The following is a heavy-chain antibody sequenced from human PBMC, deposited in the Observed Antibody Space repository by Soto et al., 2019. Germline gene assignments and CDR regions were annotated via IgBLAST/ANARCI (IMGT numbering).Heavy chain of an antibody. CDR3: ARDGVGSSTKYFDY. CDR1: GFTVSSKY. Sequence: EVQLVESGGGLIQPGGSLRLSCAASGFTVSSKYLSWVRQAPGKGLEWVSVLYSGGSTYYADSVKGRFTISRDISNNTLYLHMNRLRAEDTAVYYWARDGVGSSTKYFDYWGQGTLVTVSS. V-gene: IGHV3-53*01. D-gene: IGHD3-3*01. CDR2: LYSGGST. J-gene: IGHJ4*02.